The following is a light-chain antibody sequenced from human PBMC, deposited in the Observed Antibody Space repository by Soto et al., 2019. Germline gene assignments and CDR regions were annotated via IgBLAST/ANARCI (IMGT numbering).Light chain of an antibody. CDR2: AAT. CDR1: QSISNY. V-gene: IGKV1-39*01. J-gene: IGKJ4*01. CDR3: QQSYTLSPLT. Sequence: DIPMTQSPSSLSASVGDRVIITCRTSQSISNYFNWYQHKPGKAPKVLISAATNMQSGVPSRFSGSGSGTVFTLTISSLHPEDFETYFCQQSYTLSPLTCGGGTKVEIK.